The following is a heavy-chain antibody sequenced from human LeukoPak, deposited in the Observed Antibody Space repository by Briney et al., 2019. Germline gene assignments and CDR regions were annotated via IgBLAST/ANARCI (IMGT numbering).Heavy chain of an antibody. CDR3: AREDYGDYVSY. CDR1: GGSISSSSYY. D-gene: IGHD4-17*01. V-gene: IGHV4-39*07. CDR2: IYYSGST. Sequence: SETLSLTCTVSGGSISSSSYYWGWIRQPPGKGLEWIGSIYYSGSTYYNPSLKSRVTISVDTSKNQFSLKLSSVTAADTAVYYCAREDYGDYVSYWGQGTLVTVSS. J-gene: IGHJ4*02.